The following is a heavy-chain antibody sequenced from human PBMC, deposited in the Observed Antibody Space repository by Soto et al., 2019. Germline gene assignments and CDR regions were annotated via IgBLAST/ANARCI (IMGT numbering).Heavy chain of an antibody. D-gene: IGHD1-26*01. CDR1: GFTFSNYG. J-gene: IGHJ4*02. CDR2: LPEIGTNT. Sequence: GGSLRLSCAASGFTFSNYGMSWVRQAPGKGLEWVSALPEIGTNTYYADSVKGRFTISRDNSKNTLFLQINNLRAGDTAVYYCAKKRGVGATWSFDYWGQGTLVTVSS. V-gene: IGHV3-23*01. CDR3: AKKRGVGATWSFDY.